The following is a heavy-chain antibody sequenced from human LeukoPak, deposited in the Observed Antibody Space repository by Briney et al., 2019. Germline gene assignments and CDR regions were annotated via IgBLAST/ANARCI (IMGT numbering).Heavy chain of an antibody. V-gene: IGHV3-21*01. Sequence: GGSLRLSCAASGFTFNTYTMNWVRQAPGKGLEWVSCISSSSGDIVYADSVRGRFIISRDNAKNSLYLEMNSLRAEDTAVYYCVRRYYYDSSVYYPLDHWGQGTLVTVSP. J-gene: IGHJ4*02. CDR3: VRRYYYDSSVYYPLDH. D-gene: IGHD3-22*01. CDR2: ISSSSGDI. CDR1: GFTFNTYT.